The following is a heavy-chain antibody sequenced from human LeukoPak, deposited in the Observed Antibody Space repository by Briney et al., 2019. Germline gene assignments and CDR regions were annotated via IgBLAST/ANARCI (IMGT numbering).Heavy chain of an antibody. CDR1: GGSISSGGYS. CDR3: ARGTAAGPFDY. J-gene: IGHJ4*02. V-gene: IGHV4-30-2*01. D-gene: IGHD6-13*01. Sequence: SETLSLTCAVSGGSISSGGYSWSWIRQPPGKGLEWIGYIYHSGSTYYNPSLKSRVTISVDRSKNQFSLKLSSVTAADTAVYYCARGTAAGPFDYWGQGTLVTVSS. CDR2: IYHSGST.